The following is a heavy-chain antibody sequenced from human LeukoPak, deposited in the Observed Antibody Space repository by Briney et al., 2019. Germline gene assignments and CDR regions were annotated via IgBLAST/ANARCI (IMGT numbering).Heavy chain of an antibody. J-gene: IGHJ4*02. CDR1: GFTFSSYA. Sequence: GRSLRLSCAASGFTFSSYAMHWVRQAPGKGLEWVAVISYDGSNKYYADSVKGRFTISRDNSKNTLYLQMNSLRAEDTAVYYCARDSFQSLDYWGQGTPVTVSS. V-gene: IGHV3-30-3*01. CDR3: ARDSFQSLDY. CDR2: ISYDGSNK.